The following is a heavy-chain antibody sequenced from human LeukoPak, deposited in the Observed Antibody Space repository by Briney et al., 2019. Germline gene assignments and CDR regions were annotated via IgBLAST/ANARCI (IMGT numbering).Heavy chain of an antibody. D-gene: IGHD5-12*01. CDR2: INWNGGST. J-gene: IGHJ4*02. CDR3: ASFRGYSGYDTGYYFDY. V-gene: IGHV3-20*04. CDR1: GFTFDDYG. Sequence: GGSLRLSCAASGFTFDDYGMSWVRQAPGKGLEWVSGINWNGGSTGYADSVKGRFTISRDSAKNSLYLQMNSLRAEDTALYYCASFRGYSGYDTGYYFDYWGQGTLATVSS.